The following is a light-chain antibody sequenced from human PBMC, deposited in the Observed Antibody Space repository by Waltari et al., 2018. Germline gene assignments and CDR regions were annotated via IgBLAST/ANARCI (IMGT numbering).Light chain of an antibody. Sequence: EIMLTQSPGTLSLSPGERATLSCRASQIISRALAWYQQKPGQAPRLLIYVVSTRASCIPERFSGIGSGTDFSLTISRLEPEDFAVYYCQHYVRLPVTFGQGTKLEFK. CDR2: VVS. V-gene: IGKV3-20*01. CDR3: QHYVRLPVT. CDR1: QIISRA. J-gene: IGKJ1*01.